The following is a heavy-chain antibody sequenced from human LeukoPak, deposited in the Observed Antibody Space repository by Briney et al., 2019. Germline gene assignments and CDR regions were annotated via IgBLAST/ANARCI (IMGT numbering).Heavy chain of an antibody. V-gene: IGHV3-21*01. CDR1: GFTFSSYS. CDR3: ARTIEMATISYFDY. Sequence: GGSLRLPCAASGFTFSSYSMNWVRQAPGKGLEWVSSISSSSSYIYYADSVKGRFTISRDNAKNSLYLQMNSLRAGDTAVYYCARTIEMATISYFDYWGQGTLVTVSS. CDR2: ISSSSSYI. J-gene: IGHJ4*02. D-gene: IGHD5-24*01.